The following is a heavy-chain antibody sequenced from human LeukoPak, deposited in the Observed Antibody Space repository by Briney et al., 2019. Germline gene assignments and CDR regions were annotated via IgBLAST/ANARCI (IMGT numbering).Heavy chain of an antibody. CDR1: GFTFSSFR. Sequence: GGSLRLSCAASGFTFSSFRMNWVRQAPGKGLEWVSSISGSSSDIYYADSVKGRFTISRDNAKNSLYLQMNSLRSEDTAVYYCARGRLRLGELSLLVYWGQGTLVTVSS. D-gene: IGHD3-16*02. J-gene: IGHJ4*02. CDR2: ISGSSSDI. CDR3: ARGRLRLGELSLLVY. V-gene: IGHV3-21*04.